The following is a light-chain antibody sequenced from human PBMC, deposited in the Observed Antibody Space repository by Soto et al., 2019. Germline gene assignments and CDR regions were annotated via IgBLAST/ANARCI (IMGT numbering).Light chain of an antibody. CDR2: DAS. J-gene: IGKJ2*01. CDR1: QDIRTY. Sequence: DIQMTQSPSSLSASVGDRVTITCQASQDIRTYLNWYQQKPGQAPKLLIYDASNLQPGVPSRFSGSTSGTEIHFTISSRQPEDVATYYCQHYHNLPTYTFGQGTKVEIK. V-gene: IGKV1-33*01. CDR3: QHYHNLPTYT.